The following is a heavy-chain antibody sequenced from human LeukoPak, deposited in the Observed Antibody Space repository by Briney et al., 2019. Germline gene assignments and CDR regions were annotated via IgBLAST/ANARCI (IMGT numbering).Heavy chain of an antibody. D-gene: IGHD3-10*01. CDR2: IYYSGST. V-gene: IGHV4-59*01. CDR1: GVSISSYY. Sequence: SETLSLTCTVSGVSISSYYWSWIRQPPGKGLEWIGYIYYSGSTNYNPSLKSRVTISVDTSKNQFSLKLSSVTAADTAVYYCARDRGVSALDPWGQGTLVTVSS. CDR3: ARDRGVSALDP. J-gene: IGHJ5*02.